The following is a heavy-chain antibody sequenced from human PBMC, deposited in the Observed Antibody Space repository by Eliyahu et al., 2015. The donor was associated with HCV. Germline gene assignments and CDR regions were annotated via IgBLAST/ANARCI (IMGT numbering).Heavy chain of an antibody. Sequence: QVQLVQSGAEVKKPGASVKVSCKVSGYTLXELSIHWVRQAPGKGLEWMGGFDPEEGETIYAQKFKGRITMTEDTSTDTAYMEVSSLRSEDTAVYYCAKGDRDGVGVIRGYYFAYWGQGTLVTVPS. CDR1: GYTLXELS. D-gene: IGHD3-3*01. V-gene: IGHV1-24*01. CDR3: AKGDRDGVGVIRGYYFAY. J-gene: IGHJ4*02. CDR2: FDPEEGET.